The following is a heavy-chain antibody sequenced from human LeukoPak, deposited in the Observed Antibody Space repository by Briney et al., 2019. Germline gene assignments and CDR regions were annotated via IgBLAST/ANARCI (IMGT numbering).Heavy chain of an antibody. CDR2: ISNTNAI. Sequence: GGSLTLSCAASGFTFSSYSMNWVRQSPGKGLEWVSSISNTNAIFYADSVKGRFTISRDNARNSLYLQMYSLRVEDTAVYYCAREQTRGGDLDYWGQGARVTVSS. V-gene: IGHV3-69-1*01. J-gene: IGHJ4*02. D-gene: IGHD2-21*02. CDR3: AREQTRGGDLDY. CDR1: GFTFSSYS.